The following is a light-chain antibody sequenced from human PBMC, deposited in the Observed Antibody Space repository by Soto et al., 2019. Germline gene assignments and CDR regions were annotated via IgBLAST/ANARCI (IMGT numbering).Light chain of an antibody. CDR1: QGIGDT. CDR2: DTS. J-gene: IGKJ5*01. Sequence: VMGRSSATLSVSPGEGATPSCRASQGIGDTLAWYQHKPGQTPRLLIYDTSTRATGVPTRFSGSRSGAEFTLTISSLQSEDSAVYYCQQYNTWPAEITFGQGTRLEIK. CDR3: QQYNTWPAEIT. V-gene: IGKV3-15*01.